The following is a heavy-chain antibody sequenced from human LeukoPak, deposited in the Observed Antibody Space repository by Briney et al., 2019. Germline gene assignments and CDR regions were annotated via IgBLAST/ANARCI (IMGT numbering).Heavy chain of an antibody. J-gene: IGHJ6*03. CDR2: ISSSSSYI. CDR1: GFTFSSYS. D-gene: IGHD2/OR15-2a*01. CDR3: ARDRSMPYYMDV. V-gene: IGHV3-21*01. Sequence: GGSLRLSCAASGFTFSSYSMNWVRQAPGKGLEWVSSISSSSSYIHYADSVKGRFTISRDNAKNSLYLQMNSLRAEDTAVYYCARDRSMPYYMDVWGKGTTVTVSS.